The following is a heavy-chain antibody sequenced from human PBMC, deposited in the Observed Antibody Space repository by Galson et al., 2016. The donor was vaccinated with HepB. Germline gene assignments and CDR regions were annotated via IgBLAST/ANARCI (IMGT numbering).Heavy chain of an antibody. J-gene: IGHJ4*02. Sequence: QSGAEVKKPGESLKISCKGSGYSFTNSWIAWVRQMPETGLEWVAIIWPGDSHTRYGPSFEGQVTISADNSITTAYLQWNSLKASDSAIYYCARLHCSGTSCFSWSAYFFDYWGQGTLVTVSS. V-gene: IGHV5-51*01. CDR2: IWPGDSHT. CDR1: GYSFTNSW. CDR3: ARLHCSGTSCFSWSAYFFDY. D-gene: IGHD2-15*01.